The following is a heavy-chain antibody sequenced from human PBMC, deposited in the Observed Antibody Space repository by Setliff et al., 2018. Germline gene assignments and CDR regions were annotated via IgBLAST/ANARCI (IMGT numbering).Heavy chain of an antibody. CDR3: ARAGLAAAGRKGVFDH. CDR2: INPGGLTS. Sequence: GASVKVSCKASGYSFTSHYMHWVRQAPGQGLEWMGIINPGGLTSSSTQKFEGRVAMTRDTSTSTVYMELNSLTSDDTAVYYCARAGLAAAGRKGVFDHWGQGTLVTVSS. CDR1: GYSFTSHY. D-gene: IGHD6-25*01. V-gene: IGHV1-46*01. J-gene: IGHJ4*02.